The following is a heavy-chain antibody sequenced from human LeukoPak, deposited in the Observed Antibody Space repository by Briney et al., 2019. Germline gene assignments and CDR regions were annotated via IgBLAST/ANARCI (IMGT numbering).Heavy chain of an antibody. D-gene: IGHD4-17*01. CDR3: ARAPTVTFFDY. J-gene: IGHJ4*02. V-gene: IGHV4-59*08. CDR1: GGSISSYY. Sequence: SETLSLTCTVSGGSISSYYWSWIRQPPGKGLEWIGYIYYSGSTNYNPSLKSRVTISVDTSKNQFSLKLSSVTAADTAVYYCARAPTVTFFDYWGQGTLVTVSS. CDR2: IYYSGST.